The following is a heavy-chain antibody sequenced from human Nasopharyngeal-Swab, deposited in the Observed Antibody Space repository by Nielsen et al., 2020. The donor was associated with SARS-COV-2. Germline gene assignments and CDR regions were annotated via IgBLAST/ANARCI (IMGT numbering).Heavy chain of an antibody. CDR2: INHSGST. Sequence: WIRQPPGKGLEWSGEINHSGSTKYNPSLKSRVTISGDTSKNQFSLKLSSVTAADTAVYYCARETSDDSSGYYYTNWFDPWGQGTLVTVSS. CDR3: ARETSDDSSGYYYTNWFDP. D-gene: IGHD3-22*01. J-gene: IGHJ5*02. V-gene: IGHV4-34*01.